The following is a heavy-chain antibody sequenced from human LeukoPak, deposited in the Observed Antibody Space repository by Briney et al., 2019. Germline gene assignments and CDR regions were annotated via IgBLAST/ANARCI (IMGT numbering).Heavy chain of an antibody. J-gene: IGHJ1*01. V-gene: IGHV1-18*01. CDR2: ISAYSGDT. Sequence: ASVKVSCKASDYTFTSYDISWVRQAPGQGLEWMGWISAYSGDTNYAQQFQGRVTMTTGASTSTAYMELRSLRSDDTAVYYCARDSWRHAEYFQHWGQGTLVTVSS. CDR1: DYTFTSYD. CDR3: ARDSWRHAEYFQH. D-gene: IGHD6-25*01.